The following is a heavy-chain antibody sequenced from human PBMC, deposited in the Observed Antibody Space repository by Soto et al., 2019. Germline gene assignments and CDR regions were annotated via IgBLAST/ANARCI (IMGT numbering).Heavy chain of an antibody. CDR3: AKAGRDYDMWFDP. CDR1: GFSFTNDA. D-gene: IGHD3-22*01. V-gene: IGHV3-23*01. Sequence: PGGSLRLSCTASGFSFTNDAMSWVRQAPGGGLEWVSTIGGSDARTFYADSVKGRFTISRDDSRSTLYLQMHGLRVDDSAVYYCAKAGRDYDMWFDPWGQGTLVTVSS. J-gene: IGHJ5*02. CDR2: IGGSDART.